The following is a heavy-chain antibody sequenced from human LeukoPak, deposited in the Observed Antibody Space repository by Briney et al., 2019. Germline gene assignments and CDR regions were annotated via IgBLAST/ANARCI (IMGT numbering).Heavy chain of an antibody. CDR3: ATPGDIVVVPAAPKGAFDI. CDR1: GYTFTSYD. Sequence: ASVKVSCKASGYTFTSYDINWVRQATGQGLEWMGWMNPNSGNTIYAQKFQGRVTMTEDTSTDTAYMELSSLRSEDTAVYYCATPGDIVVVPAAPKGAFDIWGQGTMVTVSS. V-gene: IGHV1-8*01. CDR2: MNPNSGNT. D-gene: IGHD2-2*01. J-gene: IGHJ3*02.